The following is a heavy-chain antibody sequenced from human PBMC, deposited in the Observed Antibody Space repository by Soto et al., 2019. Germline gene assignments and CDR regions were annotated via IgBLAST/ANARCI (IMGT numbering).Heavy chain of an antibody. CDR2: ISGSGGST. Sequence: VGSLRLSCASSVFTFSSYAMSCVRHAPGKWLEWVSAISGSGGSTYYADSVKGRFTISRDNSKNTLYLQMNSLRAEDTAVYYCAKETVLRFLEWFKTYYYYGMEGLGQGTTVIVS. D-gene: IGHD3-3*01. J-gene: IGHJ6*01. CDR1: VFTFSSYA. CDR3: AKETVLRFLEWFKTYYYYGMEG. V-gene: IGHV3-23*01.